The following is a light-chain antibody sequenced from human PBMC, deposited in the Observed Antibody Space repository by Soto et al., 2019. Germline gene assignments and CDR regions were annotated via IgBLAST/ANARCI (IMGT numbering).Light chain of an antibody. CDR2: EVT. CDR1: SSDVGNYNL. CDR3: CSYAGSGIVV. V-gene: IGLV2-23*02. Sequence: QSALTQPASVSGSPGQSITISCTGTSSDVGNYNLVSWYQQHPGKVPKVMIYEVTKRPSGVSNRFSGSKSGNTASQTISGLQAEDEADYYCCSYAGSGIVVFGGGTKLTVL. J-gene: IGLJ2*01.